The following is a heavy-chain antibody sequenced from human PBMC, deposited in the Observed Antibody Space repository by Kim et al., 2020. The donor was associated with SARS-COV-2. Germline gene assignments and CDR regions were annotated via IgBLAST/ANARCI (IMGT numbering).Heavy chain of an antibody. CDR2: ISGSGGST. D-gene: IGHD2-15*01. V-gene: IGHV3-23*01. J-gene: IGHJ3*02. CDR1: GFTFSSYA. CDR3: ANLVVLIGSGRRAFDI. Sequence: GGSLRLSCAASGFTFSSYAMSWVRQAPGKGLEWVSAISGSGGSTYYADSVKGRFTISRDNSKNTLYLQMNSLRAEDTAVYYCANLVVLIGSGRRAFDIWGQGTMVTVSS.